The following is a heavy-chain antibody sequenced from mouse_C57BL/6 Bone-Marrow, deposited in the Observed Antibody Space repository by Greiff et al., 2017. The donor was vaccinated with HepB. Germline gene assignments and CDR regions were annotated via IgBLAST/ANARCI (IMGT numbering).Heavy chain of an antibody. V-gene: IGHV5-15*01. CDR2: ISNLAYSI. CDR1: GFTFSDYG. CDR3: ARHQEAGPYAMDY. J-gene: IGHJ4*01. Sequence: EVQLQESGGGLVQPGGSLKLSCAASGFTFSDYGMAWVRQAPRKGPEWVAFISNLAYSIYYADTVTGRFTISRENAKNTLYLEMSSLRSEDTAMYYCARHQEAGPYAMDYWGQGTSVTVSS.